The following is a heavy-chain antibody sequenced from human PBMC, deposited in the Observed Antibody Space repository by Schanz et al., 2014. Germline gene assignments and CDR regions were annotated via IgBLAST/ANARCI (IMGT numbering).Heavy chain of an antibody. Sequence: QVQLVQSGAEVKKLGASVKVSCKASGYAFSKYGINWVRQAPGQGLEWMGWINAYNGDRKYAQNFQDRVTMTTDTSTRTVYMELTSLTSDDTAVYYCARGITIVRGVISHSNWLDPWGQGTLVTVSS. V-gene: IGHV1-18*04. CDR1: GYAFSKYG. CDR2: INAYNGDR. J-gene: IGHJ5*02. CDR3: ARGITIVRGVISHSNWLDP. D-gene: IGHD3-10*01.